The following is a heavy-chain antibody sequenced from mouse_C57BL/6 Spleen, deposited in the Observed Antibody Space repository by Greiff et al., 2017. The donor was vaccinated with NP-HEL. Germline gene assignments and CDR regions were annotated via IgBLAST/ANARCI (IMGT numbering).Heavy chain of an antibody. J-gene: IGHJ2*01. CDR1: GYTFTSYW. CDR2: IDPSDSYT. V-gene: IGHV1-69*01. Sequence: QVQLQQPGAELVMPGASVKLSCKASGYTFTSYWMHWVKQRPGQGLEWIGEIDPSDSYTNYNQKFKGKSTLTVDKSPSTAYMQLSSLTSEDSAVYYCARGDGNYDYFDYWGQGTTLTVSS. D-gene: IGHD2-1*01. CDR3: ARGDGNYDYFDY.